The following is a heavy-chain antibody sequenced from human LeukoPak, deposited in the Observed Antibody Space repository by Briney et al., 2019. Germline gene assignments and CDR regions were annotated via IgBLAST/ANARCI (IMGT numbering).Heavy chain of an antibody. CDR1: GFTFSSYG. Sequence: GGSLRLSCAASGFTFSSYGMHWVRQAPGKGLEWVAFIRYDGSNKYYADSVKGRFTISRDNSKNTLYLQMNSLRAEDTAVYYCARTYDSSGSNSFDMWGQGTMVTVSS. D-gene: IGHD3-22*01. CDR2: IRYDGSNK. V-gene: IGHV3-30*02. J-gene: IGHJ3*02. CDR3: ARTYDSSGSNSFDM.